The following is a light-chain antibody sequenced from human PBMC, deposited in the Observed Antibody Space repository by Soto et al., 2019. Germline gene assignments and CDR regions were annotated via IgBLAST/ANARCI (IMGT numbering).Light chain of an antibody. CDR1: QSVSNNY. CDR2: ASS. CDR3: HHYGFLGT. Sequence: EVVLTQSPGTLSLSPGERATLSCRASQSVSNNYLAWYQRKPGQALRLIISASSTRATGIPDRFSGSGSATYITIIISRLAPDDAAVYYCHHYGFLGTFGLGTKVEIK. V-gene: IGKV3-20*01. J-gene: IGKJ1*01.